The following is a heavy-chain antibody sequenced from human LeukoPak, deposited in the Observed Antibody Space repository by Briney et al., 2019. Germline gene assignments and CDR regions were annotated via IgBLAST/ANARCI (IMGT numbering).Heavy chain of an antibody. D-gene: IGHD5-12*01. CDR2: INQDGSEK. V-gene: IGHV3-7*01. CDR3: ARLGYSGYSDLAY. Sequence: PGGSLRLSCAASGFTFTTYWMSWVRQAPGKGLEWVANINQDGSEKKYVDSVRGRFTISRDNAKNSLYLQMNSLRAGGTAVYYCARLGYSGYSDLAYWGQGTLVTVSS. CDR1: GFTFTTYW. J-gene: IGHJ4*02.